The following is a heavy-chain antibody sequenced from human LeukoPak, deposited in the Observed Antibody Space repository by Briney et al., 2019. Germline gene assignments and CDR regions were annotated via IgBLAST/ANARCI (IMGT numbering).Heavy chain of an antibody. CDR2: IYYSGST. V-gene: IGHV4-61*05. CDR1: GGSISSSSYY. Sequence: SETLSLTCTVSGGSISSSSYYWGWIRQPPGKGLEWIGYIYYSGSTNYNPSLKSRVTISVDTSKNQFSLKLSSVTAADTAVYYCARGGLYSYGYAFDIWGQGTMVTVSS. D-gene: IGHD5-18*01. J-gene: IGHJ3*02. CDR3: ARGGLYSYGYAFDI.